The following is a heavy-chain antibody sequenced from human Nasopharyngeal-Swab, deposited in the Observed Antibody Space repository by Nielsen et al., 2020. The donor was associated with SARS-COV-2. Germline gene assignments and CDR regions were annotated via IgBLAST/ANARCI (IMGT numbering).Heavy chain of an antibody. J-gene: IGHJ4*02. Sequence: WIRQPPGKALEWLAHIFSNDVKSYSPSLKSRLTISKDTSKSQVVLTMTNMDPVDTPTYYCARTPKGYFIDYWGQGTLVTVSS. D-gene: IGHD3-9*01. CDR3: ARTPKGYFIDY. CDR2: IFSNDVK. V-gene: IGHV2-26*01.